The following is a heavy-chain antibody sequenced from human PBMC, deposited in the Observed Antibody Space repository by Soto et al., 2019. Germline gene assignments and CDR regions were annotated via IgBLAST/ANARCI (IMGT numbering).Heavy chain of an antibody. V-gene: IGHV5-10-1*01. Sequence: PXESLKLSWKCSGYNFGGYWGSLVLQTPGKGLEWMGRIDPADSSSNYNPSFEGHVTVSAEKSISTAYLEWSSLKTSDTAIYYCARHGAYTFSENFDSWGQGTLVTVSS. CDR3: ARHGAYTFSENFDS. D-gene: IGHD3-10*01. CDR2: IDPADSSS. J-gene: IGHJ4*02. CDR1: GYNFGGYW.